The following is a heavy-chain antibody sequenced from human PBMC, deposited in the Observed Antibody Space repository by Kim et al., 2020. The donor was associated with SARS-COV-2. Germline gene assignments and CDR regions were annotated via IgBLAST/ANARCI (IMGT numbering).Heavy chain of an antibody. V-gene: IGHV1-18*01. CDR1: GYTFTSYG. CDR3: ARDRSHSSSRPPKSTVCGY. CDR2: ISAYNGNT. D-gene: IGHD6-13*01. J-gene: IGHJ4*02. Sequence: ASVKVSCKASGYTFTSYGISWVRQAPGQGLEWMGWISAYNGNTNYAQKLQGRVTMTTDTSTSTAYMELRSLRSDDTAVYYCARDRSHSSSRPPKSTVCGYWGQGTLVTVSS.